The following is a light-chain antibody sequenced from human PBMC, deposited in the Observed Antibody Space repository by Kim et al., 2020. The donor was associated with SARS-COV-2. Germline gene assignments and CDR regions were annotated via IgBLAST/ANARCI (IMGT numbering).Light chain of an antibody. J-gene: IGLJ2*01. CDR3: QAWDSRNVV. CDR2: QDS. CDR1: KLGDKY. Sequence: VSPGQTASITCSGDKLGDKYACWYQQKPGQSPVLVIYQDSKRPSGIPERFSGSNSGNAATLTISGTQAMDEADYYCQAWDSRNVVFGGGTQLTVL. V-gene: IGLV3-1*01.